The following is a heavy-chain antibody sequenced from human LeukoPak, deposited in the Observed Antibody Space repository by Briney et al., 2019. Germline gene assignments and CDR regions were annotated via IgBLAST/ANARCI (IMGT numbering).Heavy chain of an antibody. CDR1: GYTFTGYY. J-gene: IGHJ4*02. Sequence: ASVKVSCKASGYTFTGYYMHWVRQAPGQGLEWMGQINPNSGGTNYAQKFQGRVTMTRDTSINTAYMDLSRLRSDDTAVYYCARGRNSVYYFNVVAPYYFDYWGQGTLVTVSS. CDR2: INPNSGGT. D-gene: IGHD3-22*01. CDR3: ARGRNSVYYFNVVAPYYFDY. V-gene: IGHV1-2*06.